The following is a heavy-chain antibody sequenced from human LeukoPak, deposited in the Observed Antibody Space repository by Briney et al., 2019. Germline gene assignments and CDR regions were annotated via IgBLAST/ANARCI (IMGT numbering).Heavy chain of an antibody. Sequence: GGSLRLSCAASGFTFSSYAMSWVRQAPWKGLEWVSVLSSTGGTTYYADSVKGRFTISRDNSKNTLYLQMTSLRAEDTAVYYCAKERAYCGGDCYSLSDYWGRGTLVTVSS. D-gene: IGHD2-21*02. J-gene: IGHJ4*02. CDR2: LSSTGGTT. CDR3: AKERAYCGGDCYSLSDY. CDR1: GFTFSSYA. V-gene: IGHV3-23*01.